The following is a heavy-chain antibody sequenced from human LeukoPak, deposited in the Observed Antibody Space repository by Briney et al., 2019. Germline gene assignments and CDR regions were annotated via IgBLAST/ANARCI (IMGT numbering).Heavy chain of an antibody. D-gene: IGHD2-15*01. CDR2: ISSSSTYI. V-gene: IGHV3-21*01. J-gene: IGHJ6*02. CDR1: GFTFSSYS. CDR3: ARVGCSGGRCPGYGMDV. Sequence: GGSLRLSCAASGFTFSSYSMNWVRQAPGKGLEWVSSISSSSTYIYYTDSVKGRFTISRDNAKNSLYLQMNSLRVEDTAVYYCARVGCSGGRCPGYGMDVWGQGTTVTVSS.